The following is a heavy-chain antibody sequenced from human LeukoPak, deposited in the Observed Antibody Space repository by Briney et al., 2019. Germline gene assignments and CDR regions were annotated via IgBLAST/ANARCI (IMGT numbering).Heavy chain of an antibody. J-gene: IGHJ4*02. CDR1: GGSISSYY. V-gene: IGHV4-59*01. Sequence: SETLSLTCTVSGGSISSYYWNWIRKPPAKGLELIGYIYYSGSTNYNPSLTSRVTISVDTSKNQFSLKLSSVTAADTAVSYCARGGTGMVLYFGYWGQGTLVTVSS. CDR3: ARGGTGMVLYFGY. CDR2: IYYSGST. D-gene: IGHD3-10*01.